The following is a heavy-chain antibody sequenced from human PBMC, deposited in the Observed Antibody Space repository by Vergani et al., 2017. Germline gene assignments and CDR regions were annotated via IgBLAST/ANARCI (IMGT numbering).Heavy chain of an antibody. D-gene: IGHD4/OR15-4a*01. Sequence: QVHLVESGGGVVQPGGSLRLSCAASGFIFNYYGINWVRQAPGKGLEWVSFIRSDGGSEMYADSVRGRFTISRDNSKNTVSLEMLSLRTEDTAVYYCAKGHSCQIGSPHDYYFDYWGQGTLVTVSS. CDR2: IRSDGGSE. CDR1: GFIFNYYG. V-gene: IGHV3-30*02. CDR3: AKGHSCQIGSPHDYYFDY. J-gene: IGHJ4*02.